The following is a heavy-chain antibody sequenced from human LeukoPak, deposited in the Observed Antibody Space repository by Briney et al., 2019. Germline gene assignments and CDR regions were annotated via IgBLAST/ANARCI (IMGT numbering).Heavy chain of an antibody. Sequence: GGSLRLSCAGSGFTFRSYAMDWVRQAPGKGLEWVSSINENSRYIYYTDSVKGRFTISRDNAINSLFLYMNSLIVEDTAVYYCTRSGTRLGTDFDYWGQGTLVTVSS. J-gene: IGHJ4*02. D-gene: IGHD3-16*01. CDR2: INENSRYI. V-gene: IGHV3-21*01. CDR3: TRSGTRLGTDFDY. CDR1: GFTFRSYA.